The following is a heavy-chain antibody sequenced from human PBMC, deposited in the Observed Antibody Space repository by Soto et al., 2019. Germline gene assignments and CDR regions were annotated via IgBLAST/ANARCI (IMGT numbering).Heavy chain of an antibody. D-gene: IGHD6-19*01. CDR2: IYYSGST. CDR1: GGSISSYY. J-gene: IGHJ4*02. V-gene: IGHV4-59*12. Sequence: SDTLSLSCTVSGGSISSYYWSWIRQPPGKGLEWIGYIYYSGSTNYNPSLKSRVTISVDTSKNQFSLKLSSVTAADTAVYYCARVDRPQWLSAYWGQGTLVTVSS. CDR3: ARVDRPQWLSAY.